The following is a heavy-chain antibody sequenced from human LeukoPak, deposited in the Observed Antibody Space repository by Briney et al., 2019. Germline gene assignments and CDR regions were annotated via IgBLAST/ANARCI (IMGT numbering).Heavy chain of an antibody. D-gene: IGHD5-12*01. CDR3: ARDSGLRAVDY. Sequence: RGSLRLSCATSGFTFSSYWMTWLRQAPGKGLEWLTQIKHYRSEKYYVDSVKGRFTISRDNAKNSLYLQMNSLRAEDPAVYYCARDSGLRAVDYWGQGTLVTVSS. V-gene: IGHV3-7*01. CDR1: GFTFSSYW. CDR2: IKHYRSEK. J-gene: IGHJ4*02.